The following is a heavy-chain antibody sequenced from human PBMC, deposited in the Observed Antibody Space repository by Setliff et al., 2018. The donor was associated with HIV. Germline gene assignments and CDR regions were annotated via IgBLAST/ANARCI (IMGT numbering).Heavy chain of an antibody. V-gene: IGHV4-38-2*02. J-gene: IGHJ4*02. CDR3: ARAGYYGSGSYYRLDY. Sequence: PSETLSLTCTVSGYAISSGYYWGWIRQSPGKGLDWIGSIYHTGSTYYNPSLKSRVTISVDTSKNQFSLTLTSVTATDTAVYYCARAGYYGSGSYYRLDYWGQGTLVTAPQ. CDR2: IYHTGST. CDR1: GYAISSGYY. D-gene: IGHD3-10*01.